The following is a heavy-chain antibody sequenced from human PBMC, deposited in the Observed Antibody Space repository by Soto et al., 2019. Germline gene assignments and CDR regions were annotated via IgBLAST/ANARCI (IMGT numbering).Heavy chain of an antibody. CDR3: ARDYDYSWGSPRDWFDP. V-gene: IGHV4-39*01. J-gene: IGHJ5*02. Sequence: SETLSLTCTVSGGSISSSSYYWGWIRQPPGKGLEWIGSIYYSGSTYYNPSLKSRVTISVDTSKNQFSLKLSSVTAADTAVYCCARDYDYSWGSPRDWFDPWGQGTLVTGSS. D-gene: IGHD3-16*01. CDR2: IYYSGST. CDR1: GGSISSSSYY.